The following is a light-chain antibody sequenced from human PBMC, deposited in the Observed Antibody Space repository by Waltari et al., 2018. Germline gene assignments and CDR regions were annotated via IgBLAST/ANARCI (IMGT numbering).Light chain of an antibody. CDR1: QSISSY. V-gene: IGKV1-39*01. CDR3: QQSYSTPWT. J-gene: IGKJ1*01. CDR2: AAS. Sequence: DIQMTQSPSSLSASVGDRVTIICRASQSISSYLNWYQLKPGKAPKLLIYAASSLQSGVPSRFSGSGSATHFTLTISSLQPEDFATYYCQQSYSTPWTFGQGTKVEIK.